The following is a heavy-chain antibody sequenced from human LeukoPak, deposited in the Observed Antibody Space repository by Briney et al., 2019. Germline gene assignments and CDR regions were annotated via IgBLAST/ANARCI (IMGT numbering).Heavy chain of an antibody. CDR3: ARPLVATPEPTFDY. CDR1: GYTFTAYF. D-gene: IGHD5-12*01. J-gene: IGHJ4*02. Sequence: ASVKVSCKASGYTFTAYFLHWVRQAPGQGLEWMGWINPNSGGTNYAQKFQGRVTMTRDTSIGTAYMELSRLRSDDTAVYYCARPLVATPEPTFDYWGQGTLVTVSS. CDR2: INPNSGGT. V-gene: IGHV1-2*02.